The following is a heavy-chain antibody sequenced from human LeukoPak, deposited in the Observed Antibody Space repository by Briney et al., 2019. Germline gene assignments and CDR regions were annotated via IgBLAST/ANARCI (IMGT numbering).Heavy chain of an antibody. CDR2: INTNTGNP. V-gene: IGHV7-4-1*02. D-gene: IGHD6-13*01. CDR1: GYTFTSYA. J-gene: IGHJ4*02. Sequence: GASVKVSCKSSGYTFTSYAMNWVRQAPGQGLEWMGWINTNTGNPTYAQGFTGRFVFSLDTSVSTAYLQISSLKAEDTAVYYCARDVARDSSSWFDYWGQGTLVTVSS. CDR3: ARDVARDSSSWFDY.